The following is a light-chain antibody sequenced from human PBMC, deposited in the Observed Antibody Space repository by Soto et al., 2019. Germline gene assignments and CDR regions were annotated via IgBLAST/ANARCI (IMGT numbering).Light chain of an antibody. CDR1: SSNIGSNY. J-gene: IGLJ1*01. CDR3: CSLTTSHTYV. Sequence: QSVLTQPPSASGTPGQRVTISCSGSSSNIGSNYVYWYQQLPGTAPKFLISSNNQWPSGVPDRFSGSKSGTSASLAISGLRSEDEADYYCCSLTTSHTYVFGSGTKLTVL. V-gene: IGLV1-47*02. CDR2: SNN.